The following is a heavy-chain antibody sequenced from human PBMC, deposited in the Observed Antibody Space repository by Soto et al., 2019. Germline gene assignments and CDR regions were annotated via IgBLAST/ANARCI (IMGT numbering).Heavy chain of an antibody. V-gene: IGHV3-15*07. Sequence: GGSLRLSCATSGFTFSNAWMNWVRQAPGKGLEWVGRIKSKTDGGTTDYAAPVKGRFTISRDDSKNTLYLQMNSLKTEDTAVYYCTTEGNDAVNYYFDYWGQGTLVTVSS. J-gene: IGHJ4*02. D-gene: IGHD1-1*01. CDR2: IKSKTDGGTT. CDR1: GFTFSNAW. CDR3: TTEGNDAVNYYFDY.